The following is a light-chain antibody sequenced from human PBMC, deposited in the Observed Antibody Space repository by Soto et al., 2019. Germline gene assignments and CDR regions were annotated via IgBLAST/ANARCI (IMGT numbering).Light chain of an antibody. J-gene: IGKJ1*01. Sequence: DIQMTQSPSTLSASVGDRVTITCRASQNIYRWLAWYQQKPGKAPNLLIYDASSLQSGVPSRFSGSGSGTDSTLTISSLHPDDFGPYYCQHYSGYPWTFGQGTKVEIK. V-gene: IGKV1-5*01. CDR3: QHYSGYPWT. CDR1: QNIYRW. CDR2: DAS.